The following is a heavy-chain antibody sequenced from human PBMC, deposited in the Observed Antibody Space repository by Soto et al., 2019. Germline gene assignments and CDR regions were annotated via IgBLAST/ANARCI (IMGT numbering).Heavy chain of an antibody. CDR2: ISSSSSYI. D-gene: IGHD2-2*01. J-gene: IGHJ4*02. V-gene: IGHV3-21*01. CDR3: ARDTNPNIVVVPAASDY. Sequence: EVQLVESGGGLVKPGGSLRLSCAASGFTFSSYSMNWVRQAPGKGLEWVSSISSSSSYIYYADSVKGRFTISRDNAKNSLYLQMNSLRAEDKAVYDCARDTNPNIVVVPAASDYWGQGTLVTVSS. CDR1: GFTFSSYS.